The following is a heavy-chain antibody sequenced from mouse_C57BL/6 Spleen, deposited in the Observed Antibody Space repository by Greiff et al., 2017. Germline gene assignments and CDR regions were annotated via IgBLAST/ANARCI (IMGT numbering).Heavy chain of an antibody. J-gene: IGHJ2*01. D-gene: IGHD2-13*01. V-gene: IGHV1-81*01. CDR2: IYPRSGNT. CDR1: GYTFTSYG. Sequence: QVQLKESGAELARPGASVKLSCKASGYTFTSYGISWVKQRTGQGLEWIGEIYPRSGNTYYNEKFKGKATLTADKSSSTAYMELRSLTSEDSAVYFCARWGLDYFDYWGQGTTLTVSS. CDR3: ARWGLDYFDY.